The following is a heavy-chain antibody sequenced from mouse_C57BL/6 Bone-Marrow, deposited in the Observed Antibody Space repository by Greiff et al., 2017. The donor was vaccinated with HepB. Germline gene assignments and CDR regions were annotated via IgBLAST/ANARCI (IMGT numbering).Heavy chain of an antibody. CDR3: ARPRALYGSSGAY. V-gene: IGHV5-4*03. CDR1: GFTFSSYA. Sequence: EVKLMESGGGLVKPGGSLKLSCAASGFTFSSYAMSWVRQTPEKRLEWVATISDGGSYTYYPDNVKGRFTISRDNAKNNLYLQMSHLKSEDTAMYYCARPRALYGSSGAYWGQGTLVTVSA. J-gene: IGHJ3*01. D-gene: IGHD1-1*01. CDR2: ISDGGSYT.